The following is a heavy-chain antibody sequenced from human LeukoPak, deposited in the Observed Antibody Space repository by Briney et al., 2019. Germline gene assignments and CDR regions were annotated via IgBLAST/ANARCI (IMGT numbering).Heavy chain of an antibody. CDR3: ANSGLLWFGELHY. CDR2: IRYDGSNK. Sequence: GGSLRLSCAASGFTFSSYGMHWVRQAPGKGLEWVAFIRYDGSNKYYADSVKGRFTISRDNSKNTLYLQMNSLRAEDTAVYYCANSGLLWFGELHYWGQGTLVTVSS. J-gene: IGHJ4*02. V-gene: IGHV3-30*02. D-gene: IGHD3-10*01. CDR1: GFTFSSYG.